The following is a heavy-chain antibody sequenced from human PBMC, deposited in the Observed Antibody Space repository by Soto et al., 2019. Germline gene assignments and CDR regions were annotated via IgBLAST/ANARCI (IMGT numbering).Heavy chain of an antibody. CDR1: GYIFTNYY. CDR2: INPLPTSGST. CDR3: ARDLAAAAY. Sequence: QVQLVQSGAEVKNPGASVKVSCKASGYIFTNYYIHWVRQAPGQGLEWMAIINPLPTSGSTNYAQEFRGRVTVTRDTSTSTVYMELSSLRSDDTAIYYCARDLAAAAYWGQGTLVTVSS. D-gene: IGHD6-13*01. V-gene: IGHV1-46*03. J-gene: IGHJ4*02.